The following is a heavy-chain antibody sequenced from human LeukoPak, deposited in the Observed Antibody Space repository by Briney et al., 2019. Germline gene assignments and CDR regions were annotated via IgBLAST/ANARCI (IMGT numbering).Heavy chain of an antibody. Sequence: GGSLRLSCAASGFTFSNYWMHWVLQAPGKGLVWVSHINTDGSTTRYADSVKGRFTISRDNARNTLYLQMNSLRVEDTAVYYCARDAYGNIRYLDYWGQGTLVTVSS. J-gene: IGHJ4*02. CDR2: INTDGSTT. CDR1: GFTFSNYW. CDR3: ARDAYGNIRYLDY. D-gene: IGHD3-10*01. V-gene: IGHV3-74*01.